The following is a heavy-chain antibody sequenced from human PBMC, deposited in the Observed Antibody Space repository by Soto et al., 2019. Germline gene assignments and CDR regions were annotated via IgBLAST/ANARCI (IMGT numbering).Heavy chain of an antibody. J-gene: IGHJ5*02. Sequence: PSETLSLTCAVYGGSFSCYYWSWIRQPPGKGLEWIGEINHSGSTNYNPSLKSRVTISVDTSKNQFSLKLSSVTAADTAVYYCARGRGEWLRFFPWFDPWGQGTLVTVSS. D-gene: IGHD5-12*01. CDR2: INHSGST. V-gene: IGHV4-34*01. CDR1: GGSFSCYY. CDR3: ARGRGEWLRFFPWFDP.